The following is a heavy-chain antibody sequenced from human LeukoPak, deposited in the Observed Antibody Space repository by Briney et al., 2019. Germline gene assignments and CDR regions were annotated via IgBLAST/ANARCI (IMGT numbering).Heavy chain of an antibody. J-gene: IGHJ2*01. CDR3: ATWGGIAARSWYFDL. Sequence: SGGSLRLSCAASGFTVSSNYMSWVRQAPGKGLEWVSVIYSGGSTYYADSVKGRFTISRDNSKNTLYLQMNSLRAEDTAVYYCATWGGIAARSWYFDLWGRGTLVTVSS. CDR1: GFTVSSNY. D-gene: IGHD6-6*01. CDR2: IYSGGST. V-gene: IGHV3-53*01.